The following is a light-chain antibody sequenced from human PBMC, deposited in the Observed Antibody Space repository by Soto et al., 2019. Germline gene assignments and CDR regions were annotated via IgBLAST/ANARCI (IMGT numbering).Light chain of an antibody. Sequence: IVMTQSPLSLPVTPLEPAAISCXASQSLLHSNGYNYLDWYLQKPGQSPQLLIYLGSNRASGVPDRFSGSGSGTDFTLKISRVEAEDVGVYYCMQALQTWTFGQGTKVDI. CDR3: MQALQTWT. CDR2: LGS. V-gene: IGKV2-28*01. CDR1: QSLLHSNGYNY. J-gene: IGKJ1*01.